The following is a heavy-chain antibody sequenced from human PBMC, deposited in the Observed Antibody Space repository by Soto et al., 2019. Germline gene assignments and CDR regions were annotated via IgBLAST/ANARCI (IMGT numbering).Heavy chain of an antibody. V-gene: IGHV3-33*01. CDR1: GFTFSTYG. CDR2: IWHDGSKK. J-gene: IGHJ6*02. Sequence: ESGGGVVQPGRSLRLSCAASGFTFSTYGMHWVRQAPGKGLEWVALIWHDGSKKYYADSVKGRFTISRDNSKNTHFLQMNSLRVEDTALYYCARDLDTALGYYYYYGMDVWGQGTSVTVSS. D-gene: IGHD5-18*01. CDR3: ARDLDTALGYYYYYGMDV.